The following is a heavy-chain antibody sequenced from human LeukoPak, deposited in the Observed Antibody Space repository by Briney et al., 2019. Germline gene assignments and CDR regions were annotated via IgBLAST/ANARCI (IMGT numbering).Heavy chain of an antibody. CDR3: ARTHDYGDYVYYFDY. D-gene: IGHD4-17*01. CDR2: INPNSGGT. Sequence: GASVKVSCKASGYTFTGYYMHWVRQAPGQGLEWMGWINPNSGGTNYAQKFQGRVTMTRDTSINSAYMELSSLRSDDTAVYYCARTHDYGDYVYYFDYWGQGTLVTVSS. J-gene: IGHJ4*02. V-gene: IGHV1-2*02. CDR1: GYTFTGYY.